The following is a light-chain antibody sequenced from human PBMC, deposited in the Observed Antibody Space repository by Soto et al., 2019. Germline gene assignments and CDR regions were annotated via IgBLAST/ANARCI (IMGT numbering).Light chain of an antibody. J-gene: IGLJ1*01. CDR1: SSDVGGYNY. CDR2: DVS. CDR3: SSYAGSSNV. Sequence: QSVLTQPRSVSGSPGQSVTISCTGTSSDVGGYNYVSWYQQHPGKAPKLMIYDVSKRPSGVPDRFSGSKSGNTASLTISGLQAEDEADYYCSSYAGSSNVFGTGTKLTVL. V-gene: IGLV2-11*01.